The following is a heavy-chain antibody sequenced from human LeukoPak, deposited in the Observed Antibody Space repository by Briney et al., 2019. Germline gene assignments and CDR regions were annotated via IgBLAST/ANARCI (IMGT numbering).Heavy chain of an antibody. J-gene: IGHJ3*01. Sequence: PGGSLRLYCAASGFIFDSYSMNWVRQAPGQGLEWVSYISSGGSMINYADSVRGRFAISRDNANNSLYLQMNSLRADDTAVYYCARDIAPSAIPDAFDFWGLGAMVTVS. CDR2: ISSGGSMI. CDR1: GFIFDSYS. D-gene: IGHD2-2*02. CDR3: ARDIAPSAIPDAFDF. V-gene: IGHV3-48*01.